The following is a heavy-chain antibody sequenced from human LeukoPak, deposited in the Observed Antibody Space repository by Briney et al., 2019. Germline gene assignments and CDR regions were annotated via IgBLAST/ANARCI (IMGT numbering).Heavy chain of an antibody. V-gene: IGHV3-23*01. D-gene: IGHD2-15*01. J-gene: IGHJ4*02. CDR3: AGGPPFLKYFEY. CDR1: GFTFSTYV. Sequence: PGGSLRLSCAASGFTFSTYVMNWFRQAPGKGLEWVSTISVGAEYIFYADSVKGRFTISRDDSNNALYLQMHSLRAEDTALYYCAGGPPFLKYFEYWGQGTLVTVSS. CDR2: ISVGAEYI.